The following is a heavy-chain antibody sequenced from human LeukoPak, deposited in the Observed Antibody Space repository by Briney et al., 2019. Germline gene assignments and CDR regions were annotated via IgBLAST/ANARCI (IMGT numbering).Heavy chain of an antibody. Sequence: ASVKVSCKASGYTFTSYGISWVRQAPGQGLAWMGWISAYNGNTNYAQKLQGRVTMTTDTSTSTAYMELRSLRSDDTAVYYCAMTGYYYDSSGQGYFDYWGQGTLVTVSS. D-gene: IGHD3-22*01. J-gene: IGHJ4*02. CDR2: ISAYNGNT. CDR3: AMTGYYYDSSGQGYFDY. CDR1: GYTFTSYG. V-gene: IGHV1-18*01.